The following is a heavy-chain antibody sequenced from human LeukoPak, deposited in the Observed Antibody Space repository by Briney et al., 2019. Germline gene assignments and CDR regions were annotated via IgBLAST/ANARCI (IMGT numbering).Heavy chain of an antibody. CDR3: ARENSIFGADY. D-gene: IGHD3-3*01. J-gene: IGHJ4*02. CDR2: INHSGST. V-gene: IGHV4-34*01. CDR1: GGSLSGYY. Sequence: SETLSLTCAVYGGSLSGYYWSWIRQPPGKGLEWIGEINHSGSTNYNPSLKSRVTISIDTSKNQFSLKLSSVTAADTAVYYCARENSIFGADYWGQGTLVTVSS.